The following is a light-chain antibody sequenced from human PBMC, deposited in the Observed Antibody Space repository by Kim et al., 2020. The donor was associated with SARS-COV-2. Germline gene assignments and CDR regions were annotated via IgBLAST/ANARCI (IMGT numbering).Light chain of an antibody. CDR2: GAS. J-gene: IGKJ2*01. CDR3: QQSATAPYT. V-gene: IGKV3-20*01. Sequence: LSPGERATLSCRASESVSRNYFAWYQQKPGQAPRLLIYGASSRATGIPDTFSGSGSGTDFTLTISRLEPEDFAVYYCQQSATAPYTFGQGTKLEI. CDR1: ESVSRNY.